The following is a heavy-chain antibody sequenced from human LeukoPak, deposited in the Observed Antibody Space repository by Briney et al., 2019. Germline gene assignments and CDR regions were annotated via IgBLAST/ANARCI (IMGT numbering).Heavy chain of an antibody. D-gene: IGHD3-22*01. Sequence: GGSLRLSCAASGFIFSNYGMNWVRQAPGKGLDWVSSISGSGGSTYYAESVKGRVTISRDNSQNTLYLQMNSLRAEDTAIYYCAKDLPYYYDSSGSGDAFDIWGRGTMVTVSA. J-gene: IGHJ3*02. CDR3: AKDLPYYYDSSGSGDAFDI. CDR1: GFIFSNYG. V-gene: IGHV3-23*01. CDR2: ISGSGGST.